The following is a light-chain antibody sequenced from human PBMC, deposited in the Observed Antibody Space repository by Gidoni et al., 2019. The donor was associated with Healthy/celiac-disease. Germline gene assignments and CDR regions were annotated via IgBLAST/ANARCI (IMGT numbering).Light chain of an antibody. V-gene: IGKV1-5*01. CDR1: QSISSW. CDR2: DAS. J-gene: IGKJ1*01. Sequence: DIQMTQSPSTLSASVGDRVTITCRAIQSISSWLAWYQQQPGKAPKLLIYDASSLESGVPSRFSVSGSGTEFTLTISSLQPDYFATYYCQQYNSYSFGQGAKVEIK. CDR3: QQYNSYS.